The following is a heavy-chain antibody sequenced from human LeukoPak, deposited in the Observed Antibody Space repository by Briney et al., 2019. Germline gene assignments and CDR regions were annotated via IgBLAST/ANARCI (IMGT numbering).Heavy chain of an antibody. CDR1: GFTFSSYG. CDR3: AKGRCSGGSCHTG. CDR2: ISYDGSNK. Sequence: GGSLRLSCAASGFTFSSYGMHWVRQAPGKGLEWVAVISYDGSNKYYADSVKGRFTISRDNSKNTLYLQMNSLRAEDTAVYYCAKGRCSGGSCHTGWGQGTLVTVSS. J-gene: IGHJ4*02. D-gene: IGHD2-15*01. V-gene: IGHV3-30*18.